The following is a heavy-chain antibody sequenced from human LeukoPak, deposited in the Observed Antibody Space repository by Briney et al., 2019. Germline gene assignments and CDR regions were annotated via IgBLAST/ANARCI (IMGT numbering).Heavy chain of an antibody. CDR2: IKSKTDGGTT. CDR1: GFTFSNAW. V-gene: IGHV3-15*01. Sequence: GGSLRLSCAASGFTFSNAWMSWVRQAPGKGLEWVGCIKSKTDGGTTDYAAPVKGRFTISRDDSKNTLYLQMNSLKTEDTAVYYCRAAFDIWGQGTMVTVSS. J-gene: IGHJ3*02. CDR3: RAAFDI.